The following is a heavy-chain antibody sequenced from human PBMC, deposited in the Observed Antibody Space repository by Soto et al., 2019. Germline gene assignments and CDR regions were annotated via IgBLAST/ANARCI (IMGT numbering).Heavy chain of an antibody. Sequence: GGSLRLSCEASGFTFSNYAMSWVRQAPGKGLEWVSAISGGGAAPYYVDSVKGRFTISRDNIKITLYLQMNNLSAEDTGVYDFAKDLRYNWNRAAPGCLDCWGQGILFTVSS. CDR1: GFTFSNYA. D-gene: IGHD1-20*01. V-gene: IGHV3-23*01. J-gene: IGHJ4*02. CDR2: ISGGGAAP. CDR3: AKDLRYNWNRAAPGCLDC.